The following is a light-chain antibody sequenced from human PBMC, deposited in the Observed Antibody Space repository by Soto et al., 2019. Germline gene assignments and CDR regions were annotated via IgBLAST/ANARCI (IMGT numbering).Light chain of an antibody. J-gene: IGLJ1*01. CDR1: SNNIGDNY. V-gene: IGLV1-51*01. CDR2: DND. CDR3: GTWDDSLVSYV. Sequence: QSALTQPRLVFPAQGLRLIISSSSRSNNIGDNYGPWYQHCPGTAHKLVVYDNDRRPSELPGRFSGAKSGTSATLVITGLQTGDEADYYCGTWDDSLVSYVFGAGTKV.